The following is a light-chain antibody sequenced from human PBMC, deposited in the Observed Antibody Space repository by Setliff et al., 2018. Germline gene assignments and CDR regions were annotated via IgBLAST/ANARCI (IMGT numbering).Light chain of an antibody. CDR3: ATWDDGLNGAV. Sequence: VLTQPPSASGAPGQRVTISCSGSRSNVGPNTVDWYQQLPGTAPKLLLFGNSQRPSGVPDRFSGSKSGTTASLVISGLQSEDEADYYCATWDDGLNGAVFGGGTKVTVL. CDR1: RSNVGPNT. CDR2: GNS. V-gene: IGLV1-44*01. J-gene: IGLJ2*01.